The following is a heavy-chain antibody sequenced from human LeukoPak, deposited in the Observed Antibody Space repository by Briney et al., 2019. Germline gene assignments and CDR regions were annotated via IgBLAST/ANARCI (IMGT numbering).Heavy chain of an antibody. CDR3: AREKTAYYYDSSGFSEGAFDI. Sequence: SETLSLTCTVSGGSISSYYWTWIRQPPGKGLEWIGYVYYSGSTYYNPSLKSRVTISVDTSENQFSLKLSSVTAADTAVYYCAREKTAYYYDSSGFSEGAFDIWGQGTMVTVSS. V-gene: IGHV4-59*06. CDR2: VYYSGST. CDR1: GGSISSYY. J-gene: IGHJ3*02. D-gene: IGHD3-22*01.